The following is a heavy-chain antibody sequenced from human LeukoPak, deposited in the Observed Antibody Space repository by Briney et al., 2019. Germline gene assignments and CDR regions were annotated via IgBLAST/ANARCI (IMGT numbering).Heavy chain of an antibody. Sequence: QSGGSLRLSCAASGFTFSSYAMSWVRQAPGKGLEGGSAISGSGGSTYYADSVKGRFTISRDNSKNTLYLQMNRLKAEDTAVYYRAKRTIRGLVQWFDPWGQGTLVTVSS. CDR1: GFTFSSYA. J-gene: IGHJ5*02. V-gene: IGHV3-23*01. CDR3: AKRTIRGLVQWFDP. D-gene: IGHD6-6*01. CDR2: ISGSGGST.